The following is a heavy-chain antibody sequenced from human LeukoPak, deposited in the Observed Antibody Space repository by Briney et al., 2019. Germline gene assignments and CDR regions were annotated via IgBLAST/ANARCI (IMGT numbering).Heavy chain of an antibody. CDR1: GGSISSSYYY. CDR3: ARGRVVPAAQRFPYFDY. J-gene: IGHJ4*02. V-gene: IGHV4-39*07. D-gene: IGHD2-2*01. CDR2: IDHSGST. Sequence: SETLSLTCTVSGGSISSSYYYWSWIRQPPGKGLEWIGEIDHSGSTNYNPSLKSRVTISVDTSKNQFSLKLSSVTAADTAVYYCARGRVVPAAQRFPYFDYWGQGTLVTVSS.